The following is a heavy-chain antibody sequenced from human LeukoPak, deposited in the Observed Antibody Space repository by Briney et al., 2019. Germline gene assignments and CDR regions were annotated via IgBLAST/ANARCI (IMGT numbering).Heavy chain of an antibody. CDR1: GYTFTSYG. V-gene: IGHV1-18*01. D-gene: IGHD1-1*01. CDR3: ARDWGKGTTGTTSWFDP. CDR2: ISAYNGNT. J-gene: IGHJ5*02. Sequence: ASVKVSCKASGYTFTSYGISWVRQAPGQGLEWMGWISAYNGNTNYAQKLQGRVTMTTDTSTSTAYMELRSLRSDDTAVYYCARDWGKGTTGTTSWFDPWGQGTLVTVSS.